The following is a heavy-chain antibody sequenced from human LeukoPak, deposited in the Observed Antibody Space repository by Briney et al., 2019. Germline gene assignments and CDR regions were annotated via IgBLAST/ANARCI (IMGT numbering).Heavy chain of an antibody. V-gene: IGHV4-39*07. D-gene: IGHD1/OR15-1a*01. Sequence: PSETLSLTCTVSGGSISSSSYYWGWLRQPPGTGLEWIGSIYYSGSTYYNPSLKSRVTISVDTSKNQFSLKLSSVTAADTAVYYCARYTEHKDFDYWGQGTLVTVSS. CDR1: GGSISSSSYY. CDR3: ARYTEHKDFDY. CDR2: IYYSGST. J-gene: IGHJ4*02.